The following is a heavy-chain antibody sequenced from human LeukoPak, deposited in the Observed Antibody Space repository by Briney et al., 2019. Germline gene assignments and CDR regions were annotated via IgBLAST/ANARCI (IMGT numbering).Heavy chain of an antibody. D-gene: IGHD1-26*01. Sequence: SQTLSLTCAISGDSVSSNSAAWNWIRQSPSRGLDWLGRTYYRSSWYNDYTLSLRGRITVDPDTSKNQFSLQLNSVSPEDTAVYYCARQGRSGASYSGLDSWGQGTLVTVSS. CDR1: GDSVSSNSAA. V-gene: IGHV6-1*01. CDR3: ARQGRSGASYSGLDS. CDR2: TYYRSSWYN. J-gene: IGHJ4*02.